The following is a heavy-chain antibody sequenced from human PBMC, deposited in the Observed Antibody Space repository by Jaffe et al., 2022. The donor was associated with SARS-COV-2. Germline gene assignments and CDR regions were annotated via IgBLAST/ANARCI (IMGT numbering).Heavy chain of an antibody. CDR2: IHSGGLT. D-gene: IGHD6-19*01. CDR3: AKAGGSGWYVGMYGMDV. J-gene: IGHJ6*02. Sequence: QVQLQESGPGLVKPSQTLSLTCTVSGASVSGGSNLWNWIRQPAGKGLEWIGRIHSGGLTNYNPSLKGRVTISADTSKNQFSLKLTSVTAADTAVYYCAKAGGSGWYVGMYGMDVWGQGTTVTVSS. CDR1: GASVSGGSNL. V-gene: IGHV4-61*02.